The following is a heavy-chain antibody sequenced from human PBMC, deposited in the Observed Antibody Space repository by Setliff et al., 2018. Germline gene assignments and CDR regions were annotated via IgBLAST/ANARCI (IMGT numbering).Heavy chain of an antibody. CDR2: ISGSGITI. J-gene: IGHJ6*02. Sequence: GGSLRLSCGASGFTYNNCWVSWVRQAPGKGLEWISKISGSGITIYYADSVRGRFTISRDNAKNSLYLQMNSLRAEDTAVYYCARDGVSYGMDVWGQGTRSPSP. CDR3: ARDGVSYGMDV. V-gene: IGHV3-11*04. CDR1: GFTYNNCW.